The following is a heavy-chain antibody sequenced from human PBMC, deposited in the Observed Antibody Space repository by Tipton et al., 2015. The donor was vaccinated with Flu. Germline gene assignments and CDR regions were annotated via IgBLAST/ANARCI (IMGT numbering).Heavy chain of an antibody. CDR1: GDSFSYYW. Sequence: QLVQSGAEVKKPGESLKISCEASGDSFSYYWIGWVRQMPGKGLEWMGTIYPDDSNIRYSPSFQGQVTISVDKSISTAYLQWSSLKASDTAIYYCATNRYGHALDVWGQGTTVTVSS. D-gene: IGHD4-17*01. CDR2: IYPDDSNI. V-gene: IGHV5-51*03. CDR3: ATNRYGHALDV. J-gene: IGHJ6*02.